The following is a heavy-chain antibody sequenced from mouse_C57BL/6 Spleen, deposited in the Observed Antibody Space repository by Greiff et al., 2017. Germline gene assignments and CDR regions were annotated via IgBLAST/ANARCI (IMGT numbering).Heavy chain of an antibody. CDR3: ATVAY. CDR2: ISSGSSTI. Sequence: EVMLVESGGGLVKPGGSLKLSCAASGFTFSDYGLHWVRQASEKGLVWVAYISSGSSTIYYADTVKGRFTISRDNAKNTLFLQMTSLRSEDTAMYYCATVAYWGQGTLVTVSA. V-gene: IGHV5-17*01. J-gene: IGHJ3*01. CDR1: GFTFSDYG.